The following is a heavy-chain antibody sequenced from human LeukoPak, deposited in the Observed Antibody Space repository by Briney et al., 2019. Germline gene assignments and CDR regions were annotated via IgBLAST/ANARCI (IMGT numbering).Heavy chain of an antibody. CDR2: IYSGGST. CDR3: AREGTV. Sequence: GGSLRLSCAASGFTVSSNAMSWVRQAPGKGLEWVSIIYSGGSTYNADPVKGRLTIFRDNSKNTLYLQMNSLRAQDTAVYYCAREGTVRGQGTLVTVSS. J-gene: IGHJ4*02. D-gene: IGHD4-11*01. CDR1: GFTVSSNA. V-gene: IGHV3-66*01.